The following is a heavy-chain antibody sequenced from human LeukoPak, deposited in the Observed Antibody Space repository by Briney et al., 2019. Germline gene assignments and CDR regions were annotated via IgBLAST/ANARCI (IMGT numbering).Heavy chain of an antibody. CDR2: RYTSGST. D-gene: IGHD6-13*01. CDR3: ARLTYSKRSYHFDS. J-gene: IGHJ4*02. V-gene: IGHV4-4*09. Sequence: SETPSLTCSVSGGSINSYYWSWIRQPPGKGLEWIGYRYTSGSTNYNPSLKSRVTISVDTSKNQISLKLLSATAEDTAAYYCARLTYSKRSYHFDSWGQGTLVTVSS. CDR1: GGSINSYY.